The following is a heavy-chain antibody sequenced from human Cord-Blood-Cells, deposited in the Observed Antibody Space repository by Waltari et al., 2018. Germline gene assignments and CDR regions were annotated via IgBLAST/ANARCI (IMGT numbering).Heavy chain of an antibody. J-gene: IGHJ5*02. D-gene: IGHD6-6*01. CDR1: GGSISSSSYY. Sequence: QLQLQESGPGLVKPSETLSPTCTVSGGSISSSSYYWGWLRQPPGKGLEWIGSIYYSGSTYYNPSLKSRVTISVDTSKSQFSLKLSSVTAADTAVYYCARHRSSSNWFDPWGQGTLVTVSS. V-gene: IGHV4-39*01. CDR2: IYYSGST. CDR3: ARHRSSSNWFDP.